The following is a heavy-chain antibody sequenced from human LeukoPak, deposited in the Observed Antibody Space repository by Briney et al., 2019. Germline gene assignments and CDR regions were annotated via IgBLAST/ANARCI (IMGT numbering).Heavy chain of an antibody. J-gene: IGHJ4*02. CDR2: IDWDDNK. V-gene: IGHV2-70*01. Sequence: GPELLKHTQTLTLTCTFSGFSLRTRGKCVSWIRQPPGKALERLALIDWDDNKYYSTSRKTRLTISKDTSKNQVVLTMTNMDPVDTATYDCARVWWLRTIDYWGQGTLVTVSS. CDR3: ARVWWLRTIDY. D-gene: IGHD5-12*01. CDR1: GFSLRTRGKC.